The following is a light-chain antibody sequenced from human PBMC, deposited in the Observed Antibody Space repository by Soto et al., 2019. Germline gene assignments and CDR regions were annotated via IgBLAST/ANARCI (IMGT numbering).Light chain of an antibody. V-gene: IGKV2-40*01. CDR1: QSLXDSDDENTY. Sequence: DXVMTQTPLSLPVTPGEPASMSCRSTQSLXDSDDENTYLDWYLQKPGQSPQLLISTLSFRASGVPDRFSGSGSATDFTLKISRVEAEDVGVYYCMQRKEFPYIFGQGTKLEIK. CDR3: MQRKEFPYI. J-gene: IGKJ2*01. CDR2: TLS.